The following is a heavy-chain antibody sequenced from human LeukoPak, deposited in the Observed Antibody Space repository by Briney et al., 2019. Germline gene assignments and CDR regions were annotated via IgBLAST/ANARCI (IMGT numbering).Heavy chain of an antibody. CDR3: AGAYCGGDCYWPELWYAFDI. Sequence: PSETLSLTCPVSGGSISSYYWSWIRQPPGKGLEWIGYIYYSGSTNYNPSLKSRVTISVDTSKNQFSLKLSSVTAADTAVYYCAGAYCGGDCYWPELWYAFDIWGQGTMVTVSS. CDR1: GGSISSYY. V-gene: IGHV4-59*08. CDR2: IYYSGST. D-gene: IGHD2-21*02. J-gene: IGHJ3*02.